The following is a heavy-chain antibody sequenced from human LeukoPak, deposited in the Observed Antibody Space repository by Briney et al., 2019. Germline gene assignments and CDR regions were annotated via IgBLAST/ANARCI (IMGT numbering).Heavy chain of an antibody. D-gene: IGHD3-22*01. CDR2: IKEDGSEK. CDR1: GFTFRNYW. J-gene: IGHJ4*02. Sequence: GGSLRLSCAASGFTFRNYWMIWVRQAPGKGLEWVANIKEDGSEKYYADSVKGRFTISRDNAKNSLYLQMNGLRAEDTAVYYCARSSPGRWDFYDSSGYYYSLDYWGQGTLVTVSS. V-gene: IGHV3-7*01. CDR3: ARSSPGRWDFYDSSGYYYSLDY.